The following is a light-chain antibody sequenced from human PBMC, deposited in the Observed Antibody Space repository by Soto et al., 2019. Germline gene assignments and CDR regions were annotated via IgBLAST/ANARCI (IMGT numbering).Light chain of an antibody. CDR1: SSDVGSNNF. V-gene: IGLV2-14*01. Sequence: QSALTQPASVSGSPGQSITISCTGTSSDVGSNNFVSWYQQHPGKAPKLTIYDVSHRPFGISNRFSGSKSGNTASLTISGLQPEDEADYYCTSYTTTNTLVVFGGGTQLTVL. CDR3: TSYTTTNTLVV. CDR2: DVS. J-gene: IGLJ7*01.